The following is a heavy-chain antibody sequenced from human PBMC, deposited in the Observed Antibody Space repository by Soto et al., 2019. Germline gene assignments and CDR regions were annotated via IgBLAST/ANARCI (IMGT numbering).Heavy chain of an antibody. V-gene: IGHV3-30*03. CDR3: VGYSYGYWDYGMDV. Sequence: VGSLRLSCAASGFTFSSYGMHWVRQASGKGLEWVAVISYDGSNKYYADSVKGRFTISRDNSKNTLYLQMNSLRAEDTAVYYCVGYSYGYWDYGMDVWGQGTTVTVSS. D-gene: IGHD5-18*01. CDR1: GFTFSSYG. J-gene: IGHJ6*02. CDR2: ISYDGSNK.